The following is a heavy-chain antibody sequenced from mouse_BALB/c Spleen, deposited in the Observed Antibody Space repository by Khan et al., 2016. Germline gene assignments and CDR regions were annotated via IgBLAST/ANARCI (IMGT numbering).Heavy chain of an antibody. CDR3: ARGVRRRSYYFDY. CDR2: IDTSDSET. CDR1: GYTFTSYW. Sequence: QVQLQQPGAELVRPGASVKLSCKASGYTFTSYWMNWVKQRPGQGLEWIGMIDTSDSETHYNQMFKDKATLTVEKSSSTAYMQLSSLTYEDSVVYCCARGVRRRSYYFDYWGQGTTLTVSS. V-gene: IGHV1-61*01. J-gene: IGHJ2*01. D-gene: IGHD2-14*01.